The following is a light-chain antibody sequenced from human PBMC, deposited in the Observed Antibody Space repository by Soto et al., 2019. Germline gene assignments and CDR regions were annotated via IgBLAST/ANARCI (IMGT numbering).Light chain of an antibody. CDR1: QSVSNNY. CDR2: GAS. Sequence: DIVFSQSPGTLSLSPGERATLSCRASQSVSNNYLAWYQQKPGQAPRLLIYGASNRATGIPDRFSGSGSGTDFTLTISRLEPEDFAVYYCQQYGSSGTFGQGTKVAIK. CDR3: QQYGSSGT. V-gene: IGKV3-20*01. J-gene: IGKJ1*01.